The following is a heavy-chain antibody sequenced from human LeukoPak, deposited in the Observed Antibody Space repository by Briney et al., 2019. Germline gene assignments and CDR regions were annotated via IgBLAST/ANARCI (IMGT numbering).Heavy chain of an antibody. CDR3: TRDSGRRRGVFNIDY. J-gene: IGHJ4*02. V-gene: IGHV3-21*01. CDR2: ISSSSSYI. Sequence: GGSLRLSCAASGFTFSSYSMNWVRQAPGKGLEWVSSISSSSSYICYADSVKGRFTISRDNDKNSLYLQMNSLRAEDTAVYYCTRDSGRRRGVFNIDYWGQGTLVTVSS. D-gene: IGHD3-10*01. CDR1: GFTFSSYS.